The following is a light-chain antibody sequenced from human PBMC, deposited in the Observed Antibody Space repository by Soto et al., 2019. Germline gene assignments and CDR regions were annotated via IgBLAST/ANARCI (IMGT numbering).Light chain of an antibody. CDR3: LQYNSHVKT. V-gene: IGKV1-5*01. Sequence: DIQMTQSPSTLSASVGDRVTITCRPSQTLNSQLGWYQQKPGNAPNLLIYDGSTLESGVPSRFSGSGSETELTLTIRSLQPDDLATYYCLQYNSHVKTFGQGTKVDLK. CDR1: QTLNSQ. J-gene: IGKJ1*01. CDR2: DGS.